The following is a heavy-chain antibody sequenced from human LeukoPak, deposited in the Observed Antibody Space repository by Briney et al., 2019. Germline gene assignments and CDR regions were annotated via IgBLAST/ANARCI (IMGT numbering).Heavy chain of an antibody. CDR2: IYHSGST. J-gene: IGHJ4*02. V-gene: IGHV4-30-2*01. CDR1: GGSISSGGYY. CDR3: ARNGYYSADY. D-gene: IGHD4-17*01. Sequence: PSETLSLTCTVSGGSISSGGYYWSWIRQPPGKGLEWIGYIYHSGSTYYNPSLKSRVTISVDRSKNQFSLELSSVTAADTAVYYCARNGYYSADYWGQGTLVTVSS.